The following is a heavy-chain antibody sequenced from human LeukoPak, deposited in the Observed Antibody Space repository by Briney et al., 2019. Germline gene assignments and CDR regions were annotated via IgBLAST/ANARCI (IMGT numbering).Heavy chain of an antibody. CDR2: IYTSGSI. D-gene: IGHD4-23*01. CDR1: GGSISSGTYY. V-gene: IGHV4-61*02. CDR3: ARDTSQLRWSYFDY. Sequence: SETLSLTCTVSGGSISSGTYYWSWIRQPAGKGLEWIGRIYTSGSISYNPSLKSRVTISVDTSKNQFSLKLSSVTAADTAVYYCARDTSQLRWSYFDYWGQGTLVTVSS. J-gene: IGHJ4*02.